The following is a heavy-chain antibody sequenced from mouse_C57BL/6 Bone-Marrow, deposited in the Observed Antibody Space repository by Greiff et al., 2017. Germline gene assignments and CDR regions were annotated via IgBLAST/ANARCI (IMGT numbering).Heavy chain of an antibody. CDR2: ISPRSGNT. CDR3: ATPPLYYGSSLDY. D-gene: IGHD1-1*01. J-gene: IGHJ2*01. CDR1: GYTFTSYG. Sequence: VQLQESGAELARPGASVKLSCKASGYTFTSYGISWVKQRTGQGLEWIGEISPRSGNTYYNEKFQGKATLTADKSSSTAYMELRSLTSEDSAVYFCATPPLYYGSSLDYWGQGTTLTVSS. V-gene: IGHV1-81*01.